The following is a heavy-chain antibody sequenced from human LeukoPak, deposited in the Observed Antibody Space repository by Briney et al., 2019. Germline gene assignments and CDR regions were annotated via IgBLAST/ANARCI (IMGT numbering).Heavy chain of an antibody. CDR3: ATMSPNGYTGLIGAVVGYFEN. CDR2: INHRGTT. J-gene: IGHJ4*02. V-gene: IGHV4-34*01. CDR1: AESYSHYY. Sequence: SETLSLTCAVYAESYSHYYWTWIRQAPGKGLGWLGEINHRGTTNFNLSLKSRATISVDTSKHQFSLKLTSVSAADTAVYYCATMSPNGYTGLIGAVVGYFENWGQGTLVTVSS. D-gene: IGHD3-16*01.